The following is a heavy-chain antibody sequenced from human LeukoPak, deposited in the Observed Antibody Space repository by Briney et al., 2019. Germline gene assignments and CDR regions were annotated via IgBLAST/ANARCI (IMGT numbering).Heavy chain of an antibody. J-gene: IGHJ3*02. Sequence: GGSLRLSCAASGFTVSNYAMSWVRQAPGKGLEWVSAISGSGGSTYYADSVKGRFTISRDNSKNTLYLQMNSLRAEDTAVYYCAKPPMNTITASDIWGQGTMVTVSS. V-gene: IGHV3-23*01. CDR1: GFTVSNYA. D-gene: IGHD1-14*01. CDR2: ISGSGGST. CDR3: AKPPMNTITASDI.